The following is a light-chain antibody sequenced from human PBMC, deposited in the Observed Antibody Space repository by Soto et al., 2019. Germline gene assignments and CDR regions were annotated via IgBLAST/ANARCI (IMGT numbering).Light chain of an antibody. CDR1: QSVSSY. V-gene: IGKV3-11*01. CDR3: QQRSNWPLT. Sequence: EIVLTQSPATLSLSPGERATLSCRASQSVSSYLAWYQQKPGQAPRLLIYDASNRATGIPARFSGSGSGTDLTLTIRSLEPEDFAVYYCQQRSNWPLTFGGETKVEIK. CDR2: DAS. J-gene: IGKJ4*01.